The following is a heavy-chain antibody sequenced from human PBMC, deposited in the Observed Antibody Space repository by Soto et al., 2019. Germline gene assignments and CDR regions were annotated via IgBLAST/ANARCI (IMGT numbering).Heavy chain of an antibody. CDR3: AREGLVLVPTTVNSDYYYYAMHV. D-gene: IGHD2-2*01. Sequence: GAAVRVACQTSGDTFSIYTITWMRQAPGEGLEWMGGIIRRSDTSNYAQKFQGRVTITADESTNTAYMQLSSLRSQDTAVYYCAREGLVLVPTTVNSDYYYYAMHVWGQGTTVPVSS. CDR2: IIRRSDTS. J-gene: IGHJ6*02. V-gene: IGHV1-69*13. CDR1: GDTFSIYT.